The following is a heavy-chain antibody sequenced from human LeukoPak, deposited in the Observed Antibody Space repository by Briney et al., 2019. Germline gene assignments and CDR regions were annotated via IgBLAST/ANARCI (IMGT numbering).Heavy chain of an antibody. D-gene: IGHD5-18*01. CDR3: ARVRKGDTAMVPFDY. CDR1: GYTFTSYA. CDR2: INAGNGNT. V-gene: IGHV1-3*01. Sequence: ASVTVSCKASGYTFTSYAMHWVRQAPGQRLEWMGWINAGNGNTKYLQKFQGRVTITRDTSASTAYMELSSLRSEDTAVYYCARVRKGDTAMVPFDYWGQGTLVTVSS. J-gene: IGHJ4*02.